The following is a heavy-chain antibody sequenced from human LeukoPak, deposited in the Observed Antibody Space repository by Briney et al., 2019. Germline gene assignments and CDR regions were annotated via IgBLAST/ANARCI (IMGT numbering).Heavy chain of an antibody. CDR3: ARGTRDRFLEWSRDCYMDV. Sequence: GASVKVSCKASGYTFTGYYMHWVRQAPGQGLEWMGWINPNSGGTNYAQKFQGRVTMTRDTSISTAYMELSRLRSDDTAVYYCARGTRDRFLEWSRDCYMDVWGKGTTVTVSS. CDR1: GYTFTGYY. D-gene: IGHD3-3*01. J-gene: IGHJ6*03. V-gene: IGHV1-2*02. CDR2: INPNSGGT.